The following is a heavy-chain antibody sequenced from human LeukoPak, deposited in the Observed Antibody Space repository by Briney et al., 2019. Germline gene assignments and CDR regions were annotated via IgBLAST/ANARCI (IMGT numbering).Heavy chain of an antibody. CDR3: ARSRYYDYGDYVAFDI. V-gene: IGHV1-46*01. J-gene: IGHJ3*02. D-gene: IGHD4-17*01. CDR1: GYTFTSYY. CDR2: INPSGGST. Sequence: ASVKVSCKASGYTFTSYYMHWVRQAPGQGLERMGIINPSGGSTSYAQKFQGRVTMTRDTSTSTVYMELSSLRSEDTAVYYCARSRYYDYGDYVAFDIWGQGTMVTVSS.